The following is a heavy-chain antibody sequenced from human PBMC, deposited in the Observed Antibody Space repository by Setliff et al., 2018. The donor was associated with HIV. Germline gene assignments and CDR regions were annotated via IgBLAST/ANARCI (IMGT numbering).Heavy chain of an antibody. CDR3: ARQLSNSLDY. V-gene: IGHV1-2*02. CDR1: GYTFTDFF. J-gene: IGHJ4*02. CDR2: ISPNNGDK. Sequence: ASVKVSCKASGYTFTDFFLHWVRQAPGQGLEWMGWISPNNGDKKIPQKFRGRVTVTRDTSISTAYMELSGLRSDDTAMYYCARQLSNSLDYWGQGTLVTVSS. D-gene: IGHD7-27*01.